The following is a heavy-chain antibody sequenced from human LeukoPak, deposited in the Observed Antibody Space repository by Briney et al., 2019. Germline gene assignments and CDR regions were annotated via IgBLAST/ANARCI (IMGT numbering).Heavy chain of an antibody. CDR3: TTDYYDQIRLY. D-gene: IGHD3-22*01. CDR2: IKSKTDGGTT. V-gene: IGHV3-15*01. J-gene: IGHJ4*02. Sequence: PGGSLRLSCAASGFTFSNAWMSWVRQAPGKGLEWVGRIKSKTDGGTTDYAAPVKGRFTISRDDSKNTLYLQMSSLKTEDTAVYYCTTDYYDQIRLYWGQGTLVTVSS. CDR1: GFTFSNAW.